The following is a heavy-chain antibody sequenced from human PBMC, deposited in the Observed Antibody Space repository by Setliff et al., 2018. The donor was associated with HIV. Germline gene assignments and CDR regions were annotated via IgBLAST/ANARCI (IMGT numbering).Heavy chain of an antibody. D-gene: IGHD2-2*01. CDR3: ARVDCSGTSCYRDSYYYMDV. Sequence: PSETLSLTCIVSGGSINGYFWNWIRQPPGKRLEWIGRIYTSGSTNYNPSLKSRVTISVDTSKNQFSLNLSSVTAADTAVYYCARVDCSGTSCYRDSYYYMDVWGKGTTVTVSS. CDR2: IYTSGST. CDR1: GGSINGYF. V-gene: IGHV4-4*08. J-gene: IGHJ6*03.